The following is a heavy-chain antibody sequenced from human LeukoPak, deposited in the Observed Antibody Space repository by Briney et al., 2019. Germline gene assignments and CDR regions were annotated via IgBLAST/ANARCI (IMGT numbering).Heavy chain of an antibody. Sequence: GGSLRLSCAASGFTFSSYGMHWVRQAPGKGLEWVAVIWYDGSDKYYADSVKGRFTISRDNSKNTLYLQMNSLRAEDTAVYYCARERSTVAPPHPFDYWGQGTLVTVSS. CDR2: IWYDGSDK. CDR1: GFTFSSYG. V-gene: IGHV3-33*01. D-gene: IGHD4-23*01. CDR3: ARERSTVAPPHPFDY. J-gene: IGHJ4*02.